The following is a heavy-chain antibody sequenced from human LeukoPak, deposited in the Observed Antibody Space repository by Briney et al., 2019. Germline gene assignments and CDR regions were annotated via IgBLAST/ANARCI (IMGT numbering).Heavy chain of an antibody. J-gene: IGHJ6*02. CDR2: IIPILGTA. Sequence: ASVTVSCKASGGTFSSYGISWVRQAPGQGLEWMGGIIPILGTANYAQKFKGRVTITADKFTSTAYMEVSSLRSEDTAVYYCARTNYYDSSGYQGAGTYYYGMDVWGQGTTVTASS. CDR3: ARTNYYDSSGYQGAGTYYYGMDV. V-gene: IGHV1-69*10. D-gene: IGHD3-22*01. CDR1: GGTFSSYG.